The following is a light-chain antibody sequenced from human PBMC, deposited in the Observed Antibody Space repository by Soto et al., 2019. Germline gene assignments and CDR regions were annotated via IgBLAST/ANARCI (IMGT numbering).Light chain of an antibody. CDR3: QQYYSSPPWT. J-gene: IGKJ1*01. V-gene: IGKV4-1*01. Sequence: DIVMTQSPDSLAVSLGERATINCKSSQNVLYSSNNKNYLAWYQQKPGQSPKLLIYWASTRESGVPDRFSGSGSGTDFTLTSSSLQAEDVAVYYCQQYYSSPPWTFGQGTKVEIK. CDR2: WAS. CDR1: QNVLYSSNNKNY.